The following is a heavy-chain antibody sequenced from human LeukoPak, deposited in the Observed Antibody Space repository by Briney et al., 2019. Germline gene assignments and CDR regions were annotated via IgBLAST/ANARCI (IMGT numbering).Heavy chain of an antibody. CDR1: GFAFSSYV. Sequence: GGSLRLSCAASGFAFSSYVINWVRQAPGMGLEWVSAIGGTGRTYYADPVKGRFTISRDNSKNTVFLQMNSLRAEDTAIFYCAKDMTTRGAFDIWGQGTMVTVSS. J-gene: IGHJ3*02. CDR3: AKDMTTRGAFDI. V-gene: IGHV3-23*01. CDR2: IGGTGRT. D-gene: IGHD1-1*01.